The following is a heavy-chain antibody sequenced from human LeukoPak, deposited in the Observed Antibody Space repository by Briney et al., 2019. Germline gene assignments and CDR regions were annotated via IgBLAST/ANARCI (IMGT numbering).Heavy chain of an antibody. D-gene: IGHD2-21*01. CDR3: ANVVGGY. CDR1: CIIFSTIV. V-gene: IGHV3-23*01. CDR2: ISKSGGST. J-gene: IGHJ4*02. Sequence: GGSLILSCADSCIIFSTIVVRSVRNAPGKWLEWVSIISKSGGSTFYADPVRGRFTISRDNSKDMLYLQMNSLTAEDTAVYYCANVVGGYWGQGTLVTVSS.